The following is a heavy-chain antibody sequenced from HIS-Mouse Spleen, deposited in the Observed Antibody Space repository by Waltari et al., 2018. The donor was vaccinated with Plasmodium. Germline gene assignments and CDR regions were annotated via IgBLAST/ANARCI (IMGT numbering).Heavy chain of an antibody. Sequence: QVQLVQSGAEVKKPGASVKVSCKASGYTFTGYYMHWVRQAPGQGLEWMEWINHNSGGTNNAQKLQGRVTMTRDTSISTAYMELSRLRSDDTAVYYCARVLGYKAAAGTFVEYFQHWGQGTLVTVSS. CDR3: ARVLGYKAAAGTFVEYFQH. D-gene: IGHD6-13*01. CDR1: GYTFTGYY. V-gene: IGHV1-2*02. J-gene: IGHJ1*01. CDR2: INHNSGGT.